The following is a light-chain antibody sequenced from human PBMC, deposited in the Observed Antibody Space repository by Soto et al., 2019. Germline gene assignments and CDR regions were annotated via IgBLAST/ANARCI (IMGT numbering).Light chain of an antibody. J-gene: IGKJ4*01. CDR2: GAS. V-gene: IGKV3-20*01. CDR3: QQYGSPLT. Sequence: EIVLTQSPGTLSLSPGERATLSCRASQSVNSRLAWYQHKPGQAPRLLISGASSSATGIPDRFSGSGSATDFTLTISRLEPEDFALYYCQQYGSPLTVGGGTKVDIK. CDR1: QSVNSR.